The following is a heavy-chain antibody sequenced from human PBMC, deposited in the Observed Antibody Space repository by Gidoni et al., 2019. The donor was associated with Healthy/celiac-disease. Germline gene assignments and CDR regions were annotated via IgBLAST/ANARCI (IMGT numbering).Heavy chain of an antibody. V-gene: IGHV4-4*07. CDR3: ARAQWGTSWPYYYYMDV. CDR1: GGSISSYY. CDR2: IYTSGST. Sequence: QVQLQESGPGLVKPSETLSLTCTVSGGSISSYYWSWIRQPAGKGLEWIGRIYTSGSTNYNPSLKSRVTMSVDMSKNQFSLKLSSVTAADTAVYYCARAQWGTSWPYYYYMDVWGKGTTVTVSS. J-gene: IGHJ6*03. D-gene: IGHD2-2*01.